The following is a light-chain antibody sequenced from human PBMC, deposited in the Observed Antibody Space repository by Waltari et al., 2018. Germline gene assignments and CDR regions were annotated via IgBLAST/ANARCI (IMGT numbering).Light chain of an antibody. CDR2: AGS. Sequence: AIRITQSPPSLPASTGDRVTITCRASQGISSSLAWYQQKPGKAPKVLIYAGSTLQSGVPSRFSGSGSGTDFTLTISCLQSEDFAIYYCQQYYSNPATFGQGTKVEIK. CDR3: QQYYSNPAT. J-gene: IGKJ1*01. V-gene: IGKV1-8*01. CDR1: QGISSS.